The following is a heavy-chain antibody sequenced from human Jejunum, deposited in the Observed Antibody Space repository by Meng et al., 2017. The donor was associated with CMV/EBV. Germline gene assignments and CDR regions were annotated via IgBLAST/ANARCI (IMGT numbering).Heavy chain of an antibody. CDR3: AKDSDSSSWYGDHYYGMDV. CDR1: D. Sequence: DMTWVRQAPGKGLEWVSGISGNSGSTYYADSVKGRFSISRDNSKNTVYLQTNSLRAEDTAVYYCAKDSDSSSWYGDHYYGMDVWGQGTTVTVSS. CDR2: ISGNSGST. V-gene: IGHV3-23*01. J-gene: IGHJ6*02. D-gene: IGHD6-13*01.